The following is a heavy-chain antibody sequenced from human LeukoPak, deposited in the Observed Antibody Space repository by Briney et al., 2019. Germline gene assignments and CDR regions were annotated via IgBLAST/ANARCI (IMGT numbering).Heavy chain of an antibody. J-gene: IGHJ4*02. D-gene: IGHD3-9*01. V-gene: IGHV3-30*03. CDR3: ASSYYDILTGYQELDH. CDR2: ISYDGSNK. CDR1: GFTFSSYG. Sequence: GGSLRLSCAASGFTFSSYGMHWVRQAPGKGLEWVALISYDGSNKYYADSVKGRFTISRDNSKSTLFLQMNSLRAEDTAVYYCASSYYDILTGYQELDHWGQGTLVTVSS.